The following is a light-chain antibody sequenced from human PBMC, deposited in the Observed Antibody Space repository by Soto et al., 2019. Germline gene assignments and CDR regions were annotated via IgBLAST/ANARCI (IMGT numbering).Light chain of an antibody. Sequence: EIVLTQSPATLSLSPGERATLSCGASQSVSSSYLAWYQQKPGQAPRLLIYGASSRATGIPDRFSGSGSGTDFTLTISRLEPEDFAVYYCHQYDNWPKTFGQGTRLEIK. J-gene: IGKJ5*01. CDR3: HQYDNWPKT. CDR1: QSVSSSY. CDR2: GAS. V-gene: IGKV3-20*01.